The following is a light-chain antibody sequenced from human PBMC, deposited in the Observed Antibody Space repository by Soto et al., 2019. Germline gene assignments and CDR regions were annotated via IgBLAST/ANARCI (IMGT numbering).Light chain of an antibody. Sequence: DIQMTQSPSSLSASVGDRVTITCRASQSISGWLAWHQQKPGKAPKLLIYGASSLESRVPSRFSGSASGAEFTLTIDSLQPDDFATYYCQQYNTFPLTFRGGTKVEIK. J-gene: IGKJ4*01. CDR1: QSISGW. CDR3: QQYNTFPLT. V-gene: IGKV1-5*01. CDR2: GAS.